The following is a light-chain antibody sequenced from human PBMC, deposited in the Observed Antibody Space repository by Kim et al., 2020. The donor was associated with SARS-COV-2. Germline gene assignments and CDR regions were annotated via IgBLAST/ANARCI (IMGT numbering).Light chain of an antibody. J-gene: IGLJ3*02. Sequence: QTVVTQEPSVSVSPGETVTLTCGLSSGTVSTSSYPTWYQQTPGQPPRMLIYSTNIRSSGVPDRFSGSILGNKAVLTITGGKADDESEYYCVRYVGSGISVFGGGTRLTVL. CDR3: VRYVGSGISV. V-gene: IGLV8-61*01. CDR1: SGTVSTSSY. CDR2: STN.